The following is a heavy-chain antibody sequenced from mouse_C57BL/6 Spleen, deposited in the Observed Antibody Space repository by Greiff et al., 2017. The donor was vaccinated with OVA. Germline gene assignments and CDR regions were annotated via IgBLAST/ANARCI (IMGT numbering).Heavy chain of an antibody. D-gene: IGHD2-3*01. V-gene: IGHV1-55*01. Sequence: QVHVKQSGAELVKPGASVKMSCKASGYTFTSYWITWVKQRPGQGLEWIGDIYPGSGSTNYNEKFKSKATLTVDTSSSTAYMQLSSLTSEDSAVYYCARGIYDGYHLDYWGQGTTLTVSS. CDR1: GYTFTSYW. J-gene: IGHJ2*01. CDR3: ARGIYDGYHLDY. CDR2: IYPGSGST.